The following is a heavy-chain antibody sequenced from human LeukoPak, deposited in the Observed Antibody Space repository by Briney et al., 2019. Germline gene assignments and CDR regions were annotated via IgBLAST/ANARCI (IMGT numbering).Heavy chain of an antibody. CDR3: ARGVYGDYPINPFDY. CDR2: INPSGGST. J-gene: IGHJ4*02. Sequence: GASVKVSCKASGYTFTSYYMHWVRQAPGQGLEWMGIINPSGGSTSYAQKFQGRVTVTRDTSTSTVYMELSSLRSEDTAVYYCARGVYGDYPINPFDYWGQGTLVTVSS. D-gene: IGHD4-17*01. CDR1: GYTFTSYY. V-gene: IGHV1-46*01.